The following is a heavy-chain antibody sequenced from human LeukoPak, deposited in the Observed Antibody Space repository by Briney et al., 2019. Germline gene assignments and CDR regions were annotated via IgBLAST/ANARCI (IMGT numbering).Heavy chain of an antibody. Sequence: GGSLRLSCAASGFTFSSYVMHWVRQAPGKGLEWVAIISYDGSNEYYADSAKGRFTISRDNSMNTLYLQMNSLRAADTAVYYCARVSAGLWFGEFRGGFDPWGQGTLVTVSS. J-gene: IGHJ5*02. V-gene: IGHV3-30*04. CDR1: GFTFSSYV. CDR3: ARVSAGLWFGEFRGGFDP. CDR2: ISYDGSNE. D-gene: IGHD3-10*01.